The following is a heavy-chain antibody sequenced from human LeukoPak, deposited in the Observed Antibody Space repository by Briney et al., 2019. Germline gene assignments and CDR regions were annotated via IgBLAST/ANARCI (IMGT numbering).Heavy chain of an antibody. V-gene: IGHV1-18*01. D-gene: IGHD2-2*01. CDR2: ISGNNDNP. Sequence: ASVRVSCKASGYTFSNFGINWVRQAPGQGLEWMGWISGNNDNPNYGQKFQGRFTVTTDSSTNTAYMELRNLRFDDTAVYCCARDGTSTDDYWGQGTLVTVSS. CDR1: GYTFSNFG. J-gene: IGHJ4*02. CDR3: ARDGTSTDDY.